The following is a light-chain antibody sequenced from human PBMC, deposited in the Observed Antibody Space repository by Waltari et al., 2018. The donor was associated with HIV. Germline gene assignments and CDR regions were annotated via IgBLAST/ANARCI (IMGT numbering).Light chain of an antibody. CDR3: QSYVSSVNVV. V-gene: IGLV1-40*01. CDR2: ANT. CDR1: SSNIGAAYD. Sequence: QSVLTQPPSVSGAPGQTVTISCTGSSSNIGAAYDVNWYHQVPGTAPKLLIYANTNRPSGVPDRFSGSKSGTSASLAISGLQTEDEADYYCQSYVSSVNVVFGGGTRVTVL. J-gene: IGLJ3*02.